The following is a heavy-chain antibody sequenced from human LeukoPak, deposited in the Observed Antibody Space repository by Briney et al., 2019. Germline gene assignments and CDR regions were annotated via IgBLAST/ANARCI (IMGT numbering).Heavy chain of an antibody. CDR3: ARVRGRAEIGY. CDR1: GGSISSSSYY. D-gene: IGHD2-21*01. V-gene: IGHV4-39*01. Sequence: SETLSLTCTVSGGSISSSSYYWGWIRQPPGKGLEWIGSIYYSGSTYYNPSLKSRVTISVDTSKNQFSLKLSSVTAADTAVYYCARVRGRAEIGYWGQGTLVTVSS. CDR2: IYYSGST. J-gene: IGHJ4*02.